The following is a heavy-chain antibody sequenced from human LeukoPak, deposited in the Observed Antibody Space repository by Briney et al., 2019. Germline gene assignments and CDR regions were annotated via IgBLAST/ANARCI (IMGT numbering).Heavy chain of an antibody. CDR1: GFTFSSYG. D-gene: IGHD6-13*01. J-gene: IGHJ2*01. V-gene: IGHV3-30*02. CDR3: AKDGEAGSSSWYRYFDL. Sequence: PGGSLRLSCAASGFTFSSYGMHWVRQAPGKGLEWVAFIRYDGSNKYYADSVKGRFTISRDNSKDTLYLQMNSLRAEDTAVYYCAKDGEAGSSSWYRYFDLWGRGTLVTVSS. CDR2: IRYDGSNK.